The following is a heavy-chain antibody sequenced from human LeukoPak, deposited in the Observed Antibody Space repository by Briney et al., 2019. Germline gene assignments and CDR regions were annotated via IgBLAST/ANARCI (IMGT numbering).Heavy chain of an antibody. J-gene: IGHJ4*02. V-gene: IGHV1-2*02. CDR2: INPNSGGT. D-gene: IGHD3-22*01. Sequence: ASVKVSCKASGNTFTGYYMHSVRQAPGQGLEWMGWINPNSGGTNYVQKFQGRVTMTRDTSISTAYMELSRLRSDDTAVYYCARGWARYYYDSSGYYYHPDFDYWGQGTLVTVSS. CDR1: GNTFTGYY. CDR3: ARGWARYYYDSSGYYYHPDFDY.